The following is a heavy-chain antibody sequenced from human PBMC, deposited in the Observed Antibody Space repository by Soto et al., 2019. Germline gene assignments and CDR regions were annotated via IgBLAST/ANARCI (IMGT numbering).Heavy chain of an antibody. D-gene: IGHD6-19*01. CDR3: AKNSGWFTD. V-gene: IGHV3-23*05. CDR1: GFTFSNND. CDR2: IDGTSTFS. J-gene: IGHJ4*02. Sequence: AGGSLRLSCVASGFTFSNNDMTWVRQAPGKGLEWVSTIDGTSTFSNYADSVEGRFTISRDNSRNTVYLQMNSLRADDTAVYYCAKNSGWFTDWGQGTLVTVS.